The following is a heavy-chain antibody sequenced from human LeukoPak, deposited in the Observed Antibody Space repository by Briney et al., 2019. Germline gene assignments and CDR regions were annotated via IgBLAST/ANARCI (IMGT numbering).Heavy chain of an antibody. CDR1: GFTFSNSG. V-gene: IGHV3-30*02. CDR3: AKDGFSGGGIDY. D-gene: IGHD2-15*01. CDR2: IRYDGSNK. Sequence: GGSLRLSCVASGFTFSNSGMHWVRQAPGKGLEWVAFIRYDGSNKYYADSVKGRFTISRDNSKNTLYLQMNSLRAEDTAVYYCAKDGFSGGGIDYWGQGTLVTVSS. J-gene: IGHJ4*02.